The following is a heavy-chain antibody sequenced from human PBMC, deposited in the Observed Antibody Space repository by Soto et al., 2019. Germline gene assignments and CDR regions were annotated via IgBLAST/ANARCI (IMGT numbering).Heavy chain of an antibody. Sequence: EVQLVESGGGLVQPGGSLRLSCAASGFTFSSDWMHWVRQAPGKGLVWVSRINSDGSSSGYADSVKGRFTISRDNTKTTVYLQMNSLRAEDTALYYCTREPFSGSSWGQGTLVTVPS. J-gene: IGHJ4*02. CDR3: TREPFSGSS. CDR1: GFTFSSDW. D-gene: IGHD6-13*01. V-gene: IGHV3-74*01. CDR2: INSDGSSS.